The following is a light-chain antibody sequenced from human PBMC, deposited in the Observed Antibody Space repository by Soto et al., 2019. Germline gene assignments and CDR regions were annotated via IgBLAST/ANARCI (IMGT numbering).Light chain of an antibody. CDR2: EVR. J-gene: IGLJ1*01. CDR1: SSDVGSYNR. Sequence: QSALTQPPSVSGSPGQSVTISCTGTSSDVGSYNRVSWYQQPPGTAPRLMIYEVRNRPSGVPDRFSGSKSGNTASLTISGLQADDEADYYCSSYTSTSLYVFGTGTKVTVL. V-gene: IGLV2-18*02. CDR3: SSYTSTSLYV.